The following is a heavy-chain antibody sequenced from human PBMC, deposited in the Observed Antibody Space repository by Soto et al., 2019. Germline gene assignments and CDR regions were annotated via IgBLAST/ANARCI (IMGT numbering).Heavy chain of an antibody. CDR3: AAPYCSSTSCYEEVYYYGMDV. D-gene: IGHD2-2*01. J-gene: IGHJ6*02. Sequence: GASVKVSCKASGFTFTSSAVQWVRQARGQRLEWIGWIVVGSGNTNYAQKFQERVTITRDMSTSTAYMELSSLRSEDTAVYYCAAPYCSSTSCYEEVYYYGMDVWGQGTTVTVSS. CDR2: IVVGSGNT. V-gene: IGHV1-58*01. CDR1: GFTFTSSA.